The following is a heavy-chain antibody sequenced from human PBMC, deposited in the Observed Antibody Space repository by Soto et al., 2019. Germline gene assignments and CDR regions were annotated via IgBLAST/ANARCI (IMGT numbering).Heavy chain of an antibody. CDR2: IYYSGST. J-gene: IGHJ4*02. V-gene: IGHV4-31*03. D-gene: IGHD3-10*01. CDR1: GGSISSAGSN. CDR3: ARYGSGTYNPTTFDY. Sequence: QVQLQESGPGLVTPSQTLSLTCTVSGGSISSAGSNWSWIRQHPGKGLEWIGYIYYSGSTYYNPTLQSRVTLSADPSKNQFSLKLNSVTAADTSVYYCARYGSGTYNPTTFDYWGQGTLITVSS.